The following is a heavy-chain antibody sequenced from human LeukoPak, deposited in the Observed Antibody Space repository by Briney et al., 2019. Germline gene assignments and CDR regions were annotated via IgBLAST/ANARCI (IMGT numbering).Heavy chain of an antibody. CDR3: ERDKQQLEDYYYYYGMDV. D-gene: IGHD6-13*01. CDR2: IIPIFGTA. Sequence: ASVKVSCKASGGTFSSYAISWVRQAPGQGLEWMGGIIPIFGTANYAQKFQGRVTITADESTSTAYMELSSLRSEDTAVYYCERDKQQLEDYYYYYGMDVWGKGTTVTVSS. CDR1: GGTFSSYA. V-gene: IGHV1-69*13. J-gene: IGHJ6*04.